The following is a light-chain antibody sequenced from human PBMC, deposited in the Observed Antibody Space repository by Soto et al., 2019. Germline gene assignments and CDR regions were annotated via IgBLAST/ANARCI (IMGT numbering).Light chain of an antibody. V-gene: IGKV3-20*01. CDR1: QSVTSSF. Sequence: EIVLSQSPGTLSLSPRGRATLSCRASQSVTSSFLAWYQQKPGQAPRLLIYGASSRATGIPDRFSGSGSGTDFTLTISRLEPEDFAVYYCHQYGSSPATFGQGSKVDI. CDR3: HQYGSSPAT. J-gene: IGKJ1*01. CDR2: GAS.